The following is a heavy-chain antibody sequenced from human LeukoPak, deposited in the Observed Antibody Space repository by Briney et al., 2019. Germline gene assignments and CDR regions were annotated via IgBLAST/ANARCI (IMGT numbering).Heavy chain of an antibody. D-gene: IGHD6-25*01. CDR3: ATRQQRKFDY. CDR2: ISGSDGTT. J-gene: IGHJ4*02. Sequence: GGSLRLSCAASGFAFSSYAMSWVRQAPGKGLEWVSSISGSDGTTYYADSVKGRFTISRDTSKNTLYLQMNSLRAEDTAVYYRATRQQRKFDYWGQGTLVTVSS. CDR1: GFAFSSYA. V-gene: IGHV3-23*01.